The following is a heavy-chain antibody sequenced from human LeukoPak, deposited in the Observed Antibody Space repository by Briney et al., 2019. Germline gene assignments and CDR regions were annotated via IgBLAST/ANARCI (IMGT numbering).Heavy chain of an antibody. Sequence: PGGSLTLSCAASGFTFSNYWMTWVRQGPGEGLEWLANINLDGSETHFVDSVKGRFTISRDNSKNTLYLQMSSLRVEDTAVYYCAKQSYARSLGEGGPGTLVSVSS. CDR2: INLDGSET. CDR1: GFTFSNYW. J-gene: IGHJ4*02. CDR3: AKQSYARSLGE. D-gene: IGHD2-8*01. V-gene: IGHV3-7*03.